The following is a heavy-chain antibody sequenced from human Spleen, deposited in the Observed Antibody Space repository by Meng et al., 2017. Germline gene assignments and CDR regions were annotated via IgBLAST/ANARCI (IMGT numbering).Heavy chain of an antibody. CDR3: AREIRNTAMAPFDY. D-gene: IGHD5-18*01. CDR1: GFTFSIYW. CDR2: INTDGSST. J-gene: IGHJ4*02. V-gene: IGHV3-74*01. Sequence: EVQLLESGGGLVQPGGSLRLSCAASGFTFSIYWMHWVRQAPGKGLVWVSRINTDGSSTTYADSVKGRFTISRNKAKPTLYLQMNSLRAEDTAVYYCAREIRNTAMAPFDYWGPGTLVTVSS.